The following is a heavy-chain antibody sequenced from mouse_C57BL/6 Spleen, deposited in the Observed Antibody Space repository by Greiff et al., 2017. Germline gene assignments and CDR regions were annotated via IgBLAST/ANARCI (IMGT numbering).Heavy chain of an antibody. J-gene: IGHJ4*01. CDR3: ARDRTTVVARAMDY. D-gene: IGHD1-1*01. CDR2: ISYDGSN. Sequence: EVKLQESGPGLVKPSQSLSLTCSVTGYSITSGYYWNWIRQFPGNKLEWMGYISYDGSNNYNPSLKNRISITRDTSKNQFFLKLNSVTTEDTATYYCARDRTTVVARAMDYWGQGTSVTVSS. CDR1: GYSITSGYY. V-gene: IGHV3-6*01.